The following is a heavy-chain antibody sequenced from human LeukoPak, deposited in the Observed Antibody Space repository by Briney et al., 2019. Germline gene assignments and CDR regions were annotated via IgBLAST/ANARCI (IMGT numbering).Heavy chain of an antibody. J-gene: IGHJ4*02. D-gene: IGHD6-19*01. Sequence: KPGGSLRLSCAASGFTFSSYSMNWVRQAPGKGLEWVSSISSSSSYIYYADSVKGRFTISRDNANNSLYLQMNSLRAEDTAVYYCARVRAVAGTAIDYWGQGTLVTVSS. CDR2: ISSSSSYI. CDR1: GFTFSSYS. V-gene: IGHV3-21*01. CDR3: ARVRAVAGTAIDY.